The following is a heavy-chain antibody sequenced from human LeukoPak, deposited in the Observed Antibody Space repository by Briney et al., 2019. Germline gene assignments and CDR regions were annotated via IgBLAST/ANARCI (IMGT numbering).Heavy chain of an antibody. D-gene: IGHD1-26*01. CDR3: AREVIGWEPPAYYYYGMDV. Sequence: GGSLRLSCAASGFTFSSYWMSWVRQAPGKGLEWVANIKQDGSEKYYVDSVKGRFTISRDNAKNSLYLQMNSLRAEDTAVYYCAREVIGWEPPAYYYYGMDVWGQGTTVTVSS. J-gene: IGHJ6*02. CDR1: GFTFSSYW. CDR2: IKQDGSEK. V-gene: IGHV3-7*01.